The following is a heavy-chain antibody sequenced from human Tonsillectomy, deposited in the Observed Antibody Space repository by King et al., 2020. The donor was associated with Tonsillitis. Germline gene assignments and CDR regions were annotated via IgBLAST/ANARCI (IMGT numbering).Heavy chain of an antibody. CDR1: GGSISSSSYY. Sequence: LQLQESGPGLVKPSETLSLTCTVSGGSISSSSYYWGWIRQPPGKGLEWIGSIYYSGSTYYNPSLKSRVTISVDTSKNQFSLKLSSVTAADTAVYYCASQGKRRDGYKTPPHYYYYYGMDVWGQGTTVTVSS. J-gene: IGHJ6*02. CDR2: IYYSGST. D-gene: IGHD5-24*01. V-gene: IGHV4-39*01. CDR3: ASQGKRRDGYKTPPHYYYYYGMDV.